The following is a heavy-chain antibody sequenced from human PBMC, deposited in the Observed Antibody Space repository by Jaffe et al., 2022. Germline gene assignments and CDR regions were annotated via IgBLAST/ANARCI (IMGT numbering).Heavy chain of an antibody. CDR3: AKPPQYILTGYYALYYFDY. V-gene: IGHV3-23*01. CDR2: ISGSGGST. D-gene: IGHD3-9*01. CDR1: GFTFSSYA. Sequence: EVQLLESGGGLVQPGGSLRLSCAASGFTFSSYAMSWVRQAPGKGLEWVSAISGSGGSTYYADSVKGRFTISRDNSKNTLYLQMNSLRAEDTAVYYCAKPPQYILTGYYALYYFDYWGQGTLVTVSS. J-gene: IGHJ4*02.